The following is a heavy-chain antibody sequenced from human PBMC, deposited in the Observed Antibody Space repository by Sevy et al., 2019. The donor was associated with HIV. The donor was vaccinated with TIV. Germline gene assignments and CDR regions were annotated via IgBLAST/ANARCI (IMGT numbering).Heavy chain of an antibody. CDR3: ARGGGYSSGWPVYYYYYGMDV. J-gene: IGHJ6*02. CDR1: GYTFTSYD. Sequence: ASVKVSCKASGYTFTSYDINWVRQATGQGLEWMGWMNPNSGNTGYAQKFQGRVTITRNTSISTANMELSSLRSEDTAVYYGARGGGYSSGWPVYYYYYGMDVWGQGTTVTVSS. D-gene: IGHD6-19*01. V-gene: IGHV1-8*03. CDR2: MNPNSGNT.